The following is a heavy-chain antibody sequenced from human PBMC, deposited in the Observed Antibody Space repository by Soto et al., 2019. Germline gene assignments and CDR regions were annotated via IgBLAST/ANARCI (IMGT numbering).Heavy chain of an antibody. D-gene: IGHD1-26*01. Sequence: SVKVSCKASGGTFSSYAISWVRQAPGQGQEWMGEIIPIFGTANYAQKFQGRVTITADESTSTAYMELSSLRSEDTAVYYCARDVGANVGKNEYYYYGMDVWGQGTTVTVSS. V-gene: IGHV1-69*13. CDR2: IIPIFGTA. J-gene: IGHJ6*02. CDR1: GGTFSSYA. CDR3: ARDVGANVGKNEYYYYGMDV.